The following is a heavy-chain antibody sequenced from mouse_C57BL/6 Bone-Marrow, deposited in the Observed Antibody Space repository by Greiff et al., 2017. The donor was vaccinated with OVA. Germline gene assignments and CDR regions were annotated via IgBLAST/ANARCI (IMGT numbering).Heavy chain of an antibody. J-gene: IGHJ1*03. D-gene: IGHD1-1*01. Sequence: QVQLQQPGAELVKPGASVKLSCKASGYTFTSYWMHWVKQRPGQGLEWIGMIHPNSGSTNYNEKFKSKATLTVDKSSSTAYMQLSSLTSEDSAVYYCASGVATFSWYFDVWGTGTTVTVSS. CDR3: ASGVATFSWYFDV. CDR2: IHPNSGST. CDR1: GYTFTSYW. V-gene: IGHV1-64*01.